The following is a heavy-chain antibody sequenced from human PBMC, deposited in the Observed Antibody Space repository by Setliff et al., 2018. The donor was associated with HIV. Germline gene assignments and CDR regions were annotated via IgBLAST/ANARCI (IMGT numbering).Heavy chain of an antibody. CDR1: GGSFSDNY. D-gene: IGHD2-15*01. CDR3: ARGVVVDTTLDS. CDR2: INHSGRT. Sequence: SETLSLTCAVYGGSFSDNYWSWIRQSPGKGLEWIGEINHSGRTKYSPSLRSRVSISVGTSKTQFSLKLSSVTAADTAVYYCARGVVVDTTLDSWGQGTLVTVSS. J-gene: IGHJ4*02. V-gene: IGHV4-34*01.